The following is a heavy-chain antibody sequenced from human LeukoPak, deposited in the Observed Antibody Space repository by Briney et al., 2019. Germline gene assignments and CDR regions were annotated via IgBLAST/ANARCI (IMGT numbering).Heavy chain of an antibody. CDR3: AILTAAINYFDS. D-gene: IGHD6-13*01. CDR2: ISAYNGNT. CDR1: GYTFNSYG. Sequence: ASVKVSCKASGYTFNSYGISWVRQAPGQGLEWMGWISAYNGNTNYAQKFQGRVTMTTDTSTSTAYMEPSRLRSDDTAVYYCAILTAAINYFDSWGQGTLVTVSS. V-gene: IGHV1-18*01. J-gene: IGHJ4*02.